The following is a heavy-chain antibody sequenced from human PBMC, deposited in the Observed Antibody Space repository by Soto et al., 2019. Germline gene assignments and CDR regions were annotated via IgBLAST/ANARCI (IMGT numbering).Heavy chain of an antibody. CDR1: GFTFSDYA. D-gene: IGHD3-3*01. Sequence: GGSLRLSCAAAGFTFSDYAMNWVRQAPGKGLEWVSAISGSGANTYYADSVKGRFTIPRDNSRNMLYLQMNSLRDEDTAVYYCANGRFLEWLLPDNWFDPWGQGTLVTVSS. J-gene: IGHJ5*02. CDR3: ANGRFLEWLLPDNWFDP. CDR2: ISGSGANT. V-gene: IGHV3-23*01.